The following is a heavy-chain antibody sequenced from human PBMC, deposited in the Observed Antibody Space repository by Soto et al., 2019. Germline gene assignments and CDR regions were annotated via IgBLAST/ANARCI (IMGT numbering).Heavy chain of an antibody. CDR1: GFTFSSYA. J-gene: IGHJ4*02. CDR3: AKRIGSSTFDY. Sequence: EVQLLESGGGLVQPGESLRLSCAASGFTFSSYAMSWVRQAPGKGLEWVSVISGSDDSTYYADSVKGRFTISRDNSKNTLYLQMSSLRAEDTAVYYGAKRIGSSTFDYWGQGTLVTVSS. CDR2: ISGSDDST. V-gene: IGHV3-23*01. D-gene: IGHD6-6*01.